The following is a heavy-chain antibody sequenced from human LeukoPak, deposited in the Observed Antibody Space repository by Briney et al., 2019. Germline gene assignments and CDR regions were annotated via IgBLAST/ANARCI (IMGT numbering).Heavy chain of an antibody. V-gene: IGHV3-7*01. CDR2: IKQGGSEK. D-gene: IGHD6-19*01. J-gene: IGHJ4*02. Sequence: GGSLRPSGAPSGFPFSSNWMGWAPQAQGRGREWVANIKQGGSEKYYVDSVKGRFTISRDNAKNSLYLQMNSLRAEDTAVYYCARSGIAVGYYFDYWGQGTLVTVSS. CDR1: GFPFSSNW. CDR3: ARSGIAVGYYFDY.